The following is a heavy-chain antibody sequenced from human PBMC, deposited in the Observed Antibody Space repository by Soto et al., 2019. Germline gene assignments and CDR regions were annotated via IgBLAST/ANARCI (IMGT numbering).Heavy chain of an antibody. CDR2: MNPNSGNT. D-gene: IGHD2-2*02. CDR3: VSDHTASADTDA. CDR1: GYTFTSYD. V-gene: IGHV1-8*01. J-gene: IGHJ5*02. Sequence: ASVKVSCKASGYTFTSYDINWVRQATGQGLEWMGWMNPNSGNTGYAQKFQGRVTMTRNTSISTAYMELSSLRAEDSAMYYCVSDHTASADTDAWGQGTLLTISS.